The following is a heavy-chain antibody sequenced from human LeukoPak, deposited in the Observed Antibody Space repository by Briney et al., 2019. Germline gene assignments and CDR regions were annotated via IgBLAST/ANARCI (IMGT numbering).Heavy chain of an antibody. CDR1: GYTFTAYY. Sequence: ASVKVSCKASGYTFTAYYMHWVRQAPGQGLEWMGWINPNSGGTNYAQKFQGRVTMTRDTAISTAYMELSRLRSDDTAVYYCARDRVVVPAAFDYWGQGTLVTVSS. CDR2: INPNSGGT. CDR3: ARDRVVVPAAFDY. D-gene: IGHD2-2*01. J-gene: IGHJ4*02. V-gene: IGHV1-2*02.